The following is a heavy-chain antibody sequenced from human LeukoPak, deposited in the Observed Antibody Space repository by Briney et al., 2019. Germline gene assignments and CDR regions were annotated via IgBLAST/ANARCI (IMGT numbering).Heavy chain of an antibody. D-gene: IGHD4-17*01. J-gene: IGHJ1*01. V-gene: IGHV4-59*01. CDR3: ARMTTVTSQFQH. CDR1: GGSISSYY. Sequence: PSETLSLTCTVSGGSISSYYWSWIRQPPGKGLEWIGYIYYSGSTNYNPSLKSRVTISVDTSKNQSSMKLSSVTAADTAVYYCARMTTVTSQFQHWGQGTLVTVSS. CDR2: IYYSGST.